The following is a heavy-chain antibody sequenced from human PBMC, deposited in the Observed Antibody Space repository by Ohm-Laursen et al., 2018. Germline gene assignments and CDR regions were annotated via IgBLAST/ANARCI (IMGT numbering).Heavy chain of an antibody. CDR3: ATEGLPGAFDY. CDR2: IYSRGNT. J-gene: IGHJ4*02. V-gene: IGHV4-4*07. Sequence: SDTLSLTCAVSGGSISGHYWTWIRQPAGKGLDWIGRIYSRGNTDYNPSLKSRVTISLDTSKNQFSLKLNSVTAADTAVYYCATEGLPGAFDYWGQGTLVTVSS. CDR1: GGSISGHY. D-gene: IGHD7-27*01.